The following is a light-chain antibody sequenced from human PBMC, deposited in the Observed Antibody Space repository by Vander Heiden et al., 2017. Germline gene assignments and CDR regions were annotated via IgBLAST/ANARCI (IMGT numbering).Light chain of an antibody. CDR3: MQALQTPWT. Sequence: DIVMTQSPLSLPVTPGEPASISCRSSQSLLHSNGYNYLDWYLQKPGQSQQLLSYLGSNRASGVPERFSGSGSGTDFTLKISRVEAEDVGVYYCMQALQTPWTFGQGTKVEIK. CDR2: LGS. J-gene: IGKJ1*01. V-gene: IGKV2-28*01. CDR1: QSLLHSNGYNY.